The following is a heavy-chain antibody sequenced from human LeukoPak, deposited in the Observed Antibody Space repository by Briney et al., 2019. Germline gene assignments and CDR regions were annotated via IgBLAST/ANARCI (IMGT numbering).Heavy chain of an antibody. CDR1: GYTFTSYD. CDR3: TRHAQTYYYGMDV. V-gene: IGHV1-8*01. J-gene: IGHJ6*02. D-gene: IGHD2-2*01. CDR2: MNPNSGKT. Sequence: ASVKVSCKASGYTFTSYDINWVRQAPGQGLEWMGWMNPNSGKTGYAQKFQARVTTTTNTSITTAYMELSSLRSEDTAVYYCTRHAQTYYYGMDVWGQGTTATVSS.